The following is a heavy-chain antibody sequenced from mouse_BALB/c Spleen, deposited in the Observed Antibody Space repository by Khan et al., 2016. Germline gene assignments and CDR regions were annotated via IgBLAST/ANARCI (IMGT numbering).Heavy chain of an antibody. Sequence: QVQLQQPGAELAKPGASVKMSCKASGYTFTSYWMHWVKQRPGQGLEWIGYINPSTGYTEYNQKFKDKATLTADKSSSTAYMQLSSLTSEDSAVYCCARWAYYGNYLFAYWGQGTLVTVSA. CDR2: INPSTGYT. V-gene: IGHV1-7*01. CDR1: GYTFTSYW. D-gene: IGHD2-10*01. J-gene: IGHJ3*01. CDR3: ARWAYYGNYLFAY.